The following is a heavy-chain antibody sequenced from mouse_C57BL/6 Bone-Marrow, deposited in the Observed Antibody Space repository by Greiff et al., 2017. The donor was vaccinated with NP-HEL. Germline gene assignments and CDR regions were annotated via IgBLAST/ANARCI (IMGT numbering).Heavy chain of an antibody. CDR2: IDPSDSYT. CDR1: GYTFTSYW. CDR3: AREGLFITTGVATDYAMDY. Sequence: QVQLQQPGAELVRPGTSVKLSCKASGYTFTSYWMHWVKQRPGQGLEWIGVIDPSDSYTNYNQKFKGKATLTVDTSSSTAYMQLSSLTSEDSAVYYCAREGLFITTGVATDYAMDYWGQGTSVTASS. V-gene: IGHV1-59*01. D-gene: IGHD1-1*01. J-gene: IGHJ4*01.